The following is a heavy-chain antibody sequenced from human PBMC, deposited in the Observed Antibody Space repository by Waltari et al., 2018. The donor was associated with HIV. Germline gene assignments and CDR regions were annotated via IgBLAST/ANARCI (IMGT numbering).Heavy chain of an antibody. J-gene: IGHJ6*02. CDR1: GFTFSSYG. Sequence: QVQLVESGGGVVQPGRSLRLSCAASGFTFSSYGMHWVRQAPGKGLEWVAVIWYDGSNKYYADSVKGRFTISRDNSKNTLYLQMNSLRAEDTAVYYCARVRITMIVVVGGGMDVWGQGTTVTVSS. CDR3: ARVRITMIVVVGGGMDV. D-gene: IGHD3-22*01. CDR2: IWYDGSNK. V-gene: IGHV3-33*01.